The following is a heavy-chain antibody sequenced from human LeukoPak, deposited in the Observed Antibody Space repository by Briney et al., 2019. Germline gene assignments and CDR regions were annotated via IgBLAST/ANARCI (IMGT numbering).Heavy chain of an antibody. V-gene: IGHV3-7*01. J-gene: IGHJ4*02. CDR2: IKEDGSEK. CDR1: GFTFSSYW. Sequence: PGGSLRLSCAASGFTFSSYWMSWVRQAPGKGLEWVANIKEDGSEKYYVDSVKGRFTISRDNAKNSLYLQMNSLRAEDTAVYYCVRDYYDSSGYYRGGYWGQGTLVTVSS. CDR3: VRDYYDSSGYYRGGY. D-gene: IGHD3-22*01.